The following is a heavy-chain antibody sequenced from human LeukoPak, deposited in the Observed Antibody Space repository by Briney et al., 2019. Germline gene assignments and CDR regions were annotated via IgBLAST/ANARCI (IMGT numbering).Heavy chain of an antibody. J-gene: IGHJ4*02. V-gene: IGHV4-34*01. CDR1: GGSFSGYY. D-gene: IGHD3-10*01. Sequence: SETLSLTCAVYGGSFSGYYWSWIRQPPGKGLEWIGSIYYSGSTYYNPSLKSRVTISVDTSKNQFSLKLSSVTAADTAVYYCARLVLLWFGELLYYFDYWGQGTLVTVSS. CDR2: IYYSGST. CDR3: ARLVLLWFGELLYYFDY.